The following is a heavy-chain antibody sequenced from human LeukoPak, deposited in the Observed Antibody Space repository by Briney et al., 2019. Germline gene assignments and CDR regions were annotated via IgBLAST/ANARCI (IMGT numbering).Heavy chain of an antibody. CDR2: INPSGGST. CDR3: ARAPGYYDSSGYWFDP. Sequence: ASVKVSCKASGYTFTSYYMHWVRQAPGQGLEWMGIINPSGGSTSYAQKFRGRVTMTRDMSTSTVYMELSSLRSEDTAVYYCARAPGYYDSSGYWFDPWGQGTLVTVSS. D-gene: IGHD3-22*01. CDR1: GYTFTSYY. V-gene: IGHV1-46*01. J-gene: IGHJ5*02.